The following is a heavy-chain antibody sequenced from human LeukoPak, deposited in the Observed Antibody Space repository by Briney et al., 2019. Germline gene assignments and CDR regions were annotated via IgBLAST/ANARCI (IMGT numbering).Heavy chain of an antibody. CDR1: GGFISTFY. V-gene: IGHV4-59*08. CDR3: ARSMAATGRVWFDP. Sequence: SETLSLTCTVSGGFISTFYWSWIRQPPGKGLEWIGYIDDSGSTNYNPSLKSRVTRSVDTSKNQFSLNLSSVTAADTAVYYCARSMAATGRVWFDPWGQGTLVTVSS. CDR2: IDDSGST. D-gene: IGHD1-26*01. J-gene: IGHJ5*02.